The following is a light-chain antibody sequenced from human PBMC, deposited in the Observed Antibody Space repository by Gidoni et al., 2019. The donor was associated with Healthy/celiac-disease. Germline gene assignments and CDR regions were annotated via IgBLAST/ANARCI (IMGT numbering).Light chain of an antibody. J-gene: IGKJ1*01. CDR2: AAS. V-gene: IGKV1-39*01. CDR1: QSSSSY. CDR3: QQSNSSTQT. Sequence: DIHMTPSPSSLSASVGDRVTITCRASQSSSSYLNWYQQKPGKAPKLLIYAASSLQSGVPSRFSGSGCGTEGTLTIRSLKTEDVATYYGQQSNSSTQTFGQGTKVEIK.